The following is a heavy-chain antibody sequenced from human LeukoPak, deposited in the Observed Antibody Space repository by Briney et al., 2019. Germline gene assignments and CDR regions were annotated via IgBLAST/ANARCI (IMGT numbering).Heavy chain of an antibody. CDR2: IYHSGST. J-gene: IGHJ4*02. CDR1: GGSISSSNW. Sequence: SGTLSLTCAVSGGSISSSNWWSWVRQPPGKGLEWIGEIYHSGSTYYNPSLKSRVTISVDRSKNQFSLKLSSVTAADTAVYYCARARGGGPRAYFDYWGQGTLVTVSS. D-gene: IGHD2-15*01. V-gene: IGHV4-4*02. CDR3: ARARGGGPRAYFDY.